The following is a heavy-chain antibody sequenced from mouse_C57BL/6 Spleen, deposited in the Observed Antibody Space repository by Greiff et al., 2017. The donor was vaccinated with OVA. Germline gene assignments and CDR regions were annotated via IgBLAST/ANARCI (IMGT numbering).Heavy chain of an antibody. V-gene: IGHV1-15*01. J-gene: IGHJ4*01. D-gene: IGHD3-1*01. CDR1: GYTFTDYE. CDR3: TRGGYGMDY. Sequence: VKLQQSGAELVRPGASVTLSCKASGYTFTDYEMHWVKQTPVHGLEWIGAIDPETGGTAYNQKFKGKAILTADKSSSTAYMELRSLTSEDSAVYYCTRGGYGMDYWGQGTSVTVSS. CDR2: IDPETGGT.